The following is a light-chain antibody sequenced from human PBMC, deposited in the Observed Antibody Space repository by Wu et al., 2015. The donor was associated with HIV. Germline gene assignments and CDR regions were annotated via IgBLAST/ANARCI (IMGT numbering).Light chain of an antibody. CDR3: QQYGDSPWT. CDR1: QSISNDF. J-gene: IGKJ1*01. V-gene: IGKV3-20*01. Sequence: EIVMTQSPATLSVSPGERAILSCRASQSISNDFLAWYQQSPGQPPRLLVYGASTTTTDIPDRFRGSGSGTEFTLTITRLEPEDFAEYYCQQYGDSPWTFGQGTRVEIK. CDR2: GAS.